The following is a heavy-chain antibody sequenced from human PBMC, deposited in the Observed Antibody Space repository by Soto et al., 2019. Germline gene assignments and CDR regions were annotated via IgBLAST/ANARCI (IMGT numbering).Heavy chain of an antibody. CDR3: ARAHYDSSGLISRDYFDY. D-gene: IGHD3-22*01. Sequence: KVSCKASGGTFSSCAISWVRQAPGQGLEWMGGIIPIFGTANYAQKFQGRVTITADKSTSTAYMELSSLRSEDTAVYYCARAHYDSSGLISRDYFDYWGQGTLVTVSS. CDR1: GGTFSSCA. J-gene: IGHJ4*02. V-gene: IGHV1-69*06. CDR2: IIPIFGTA.